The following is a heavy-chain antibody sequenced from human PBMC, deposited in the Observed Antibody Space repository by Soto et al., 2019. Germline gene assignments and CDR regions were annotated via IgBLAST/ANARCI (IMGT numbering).Heavy chain of an antibody. CDR3: AHPRGYGVFDAVDI. J-gene: IGHJ3*02. D-gene: IGHD4-17*01. CDR1: VFFFSTYA. Sequence: PVGSLRLSCASSVFFFSTYAMNWVRQAPGKGLEWVSAISSSGDSAYYAESVRGRFTISRDNSINTLYLQMRSLRPEDTAVYYCAHPRGYGVFDAVDIWGQGTRVT. CDR2: ISSSGDSA. V-gene: IGHV3-23*01.